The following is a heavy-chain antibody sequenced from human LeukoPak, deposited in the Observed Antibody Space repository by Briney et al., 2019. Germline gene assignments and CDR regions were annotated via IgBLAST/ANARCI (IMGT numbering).Heavy chain of an antibody. J-gene: IGHJ4*02. CDR2: IHYTTNP. V-gene: IGHV4-59*11. CDR3: ARDRNYCGA. D-gene: IGHD4-11*01. CDR1: ARSITNHF. Sequence: SETLSLACRVDARSITNHFWSWIRLSPGKGLEWIGNIHYTTNPNYHSSLASRVTISINTSRAQFSRKLDSVTASDTAGYNLARDRNYCGAWGKGTRVSVSS.